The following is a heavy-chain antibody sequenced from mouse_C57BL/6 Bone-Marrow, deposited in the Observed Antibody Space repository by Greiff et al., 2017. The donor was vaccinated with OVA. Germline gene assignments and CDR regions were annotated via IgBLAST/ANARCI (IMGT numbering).Heavy chain of an antibody. CDR1: GFTFSDFY. CDR2: SRNKANDYTT. CDR3: ARDALDGYYPFDY. D-gene: IGHD2-3*01. Sequence: EVQLVESGGGLVQSGRSLRLSCATSGFTFSDFYMEWVRQAPGKGLEWIAASRNKANDYTTEYSASVKGRFIVSRDTSQTILSLQMNALRAEDTAIYYCARDALDGYYPFDYWGQGTTLTVSS. V-gene: IGHV7-1*01. J-gene: IGHJ2*01.